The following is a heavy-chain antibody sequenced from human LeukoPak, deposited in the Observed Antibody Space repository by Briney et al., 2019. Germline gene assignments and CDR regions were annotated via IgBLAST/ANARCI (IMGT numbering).Heavy chain of an antibody. J-gene: IGHJ4*02. V-gene: IGHV4-39*07. Sequence: SETLSLTSTVSGDSISSSTYYWGWIRQPPGKGLEWIGNINYGGRTYYNPSLKSRVTISVDTSKNQFSLEFNSVTAADTAVYYCARDGSDNWGQFDYWGQGILVTVSS. D-gene: IGHD1-1*01. CDR2: INYGGRT. CDR1: GDSISSSTYY. CDR3: ARDGSDNWGQFDY.